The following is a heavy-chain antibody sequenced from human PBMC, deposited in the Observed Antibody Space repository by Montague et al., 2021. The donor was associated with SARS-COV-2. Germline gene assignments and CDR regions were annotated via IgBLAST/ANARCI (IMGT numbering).Heavy chain of an antibody. CDR3: ARGFDY. Sequence: SETLSLTCTVSGGSVSSYYWSWIRQPPGKGLEWIGYIYYSGNTNYNPSLKSRVTISVDTSKNQFSLKLSSVTAADTAVYYCARGFDYWGQGTLVTVSS. CDR1: GGSVSSYY. V-gene: IGHV4-59*02. J-gene: IGHJ4*02. CDR2: IYYSGNT.